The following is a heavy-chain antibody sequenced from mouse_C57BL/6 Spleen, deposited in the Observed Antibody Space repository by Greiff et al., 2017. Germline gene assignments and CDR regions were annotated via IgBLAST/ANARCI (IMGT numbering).Heavy chain of an antibody. CDR1: GYTFTDYD. CDR2: IDPDTGGT. V-gene: IGHV1-15*01. J-gene: IGHJ3*01. CDR3: TRGRDSSGPAWFAY. D-gene: IGHD3-2*02. Sequence: VQLQQSGAELVRPGASVTLSCKASGYTFTDYDMHWVKQTPVHGLEWIGAIDPDTGGTAYTQKFKRQAILTADQSSSTAYMELRSLTSEDSAVYDWTRGRDSSGPAWFAYWGQGTLGTVSA.